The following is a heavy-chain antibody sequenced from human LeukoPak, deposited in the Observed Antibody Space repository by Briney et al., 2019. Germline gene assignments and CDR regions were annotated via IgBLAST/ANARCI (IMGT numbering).Heavy chain of an antibody. Sequence: SETLSLTCTVSGGSISSYYWSWIRKPPGKGLEWIGYIYYSGSTNYNPSLKSRVTISVDTSKNQFSLKLSSVTAADTAVYYCARRAGDSSGGPYYYYGMDVWGQGTTVTVSS. CDR1: GGSISSYY. CDR3: ARRAGDSSGGPYYYYGMDV. D-gene: IGHD3-22*01. CDR2: IYYSGST. V-gene: IGHV4-59*01. J-gene: IGHJ6*02.